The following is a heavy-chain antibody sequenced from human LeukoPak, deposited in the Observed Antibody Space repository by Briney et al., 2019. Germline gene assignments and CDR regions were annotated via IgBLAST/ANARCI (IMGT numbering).Heavy chain of an antibody. Sequence: ASVKVSCKASGYTFTSYGISWVRQAPGQGLEWMGWISAYNGNTNYAQKLQGRVTMTTDTSTSTAYMELRSLRSDDTAVYYCAREYYDFWSGYYTHSYYYGMDVWGQGTTVTVSS. J-gene: IGHJ6*02. D-gene: IGHD3-3*01. CDR3: AREYYDFWSGYYTHSYYYGMDV. CDR2: ISAYNGNT. CDR1: GYTFTSYG. V-gene: IGHV1-18*01.